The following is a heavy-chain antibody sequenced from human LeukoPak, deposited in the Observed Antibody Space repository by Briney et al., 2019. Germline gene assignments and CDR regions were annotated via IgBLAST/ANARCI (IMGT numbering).Heavy chain of an antibody. D-gene: IGHD5-12*01. CDR3: ARGFGDSGYDFDY. V-gene: IGHV3-21*01. J-gene: IGHJ4*02. Sequence: PGGSLRLSCAASGFTFSSYNMNWVRQAPGKGLEWVSSITSSRSIYRYYADSVKGRFTISRDNAKNSLYLQMNSLRAEDTAVYYCARGFGDSGYDFDYWGQGTLVTVSS. CDR1: GFTFSSYN. CDR2: ITSSRSIYR.